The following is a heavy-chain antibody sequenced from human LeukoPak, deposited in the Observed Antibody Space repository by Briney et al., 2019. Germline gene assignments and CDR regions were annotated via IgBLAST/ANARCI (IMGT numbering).Heavy chain of an antibody. CDR2: ISSGSRSI. Sequence: PGGSLRLSCAVSGFPFSNYGMNWLRQAPGKGLGWVSFISSGSRSIYYADSVKGRFTISRDNAKNSLYLQMNSLRTEDTAVYYCARDNYDYGDYYFDYWGQGTLVTVSS. V-gene: IGHV3-21*01. J-gene: IGHJ4*02. D-gene: IGHD4-17*01. CDR3: ARDNYDYGDYYFDY. CDR1: GFPFSNYG.